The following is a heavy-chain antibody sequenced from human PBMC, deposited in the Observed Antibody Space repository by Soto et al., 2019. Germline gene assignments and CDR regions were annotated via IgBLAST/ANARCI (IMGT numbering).Heavy chain of an antibody. V-gene: IGHV1-69*13. J-gene: IGHJ3*02. CDR2: IIPIFGTA. CDR3: ARSPPGTTSAFDI. Sequence: SVKVSCKASGGTFSSYAISWVRQAPGQGLEWMGGIIPIFGTANYAQKFQGRVAITADESTSTAYMELSSLRSEDTAVYYCARSPPGTTSAFDIWGQGTMVTVSS. CDR1: GGTFSSYA. D-gene: IGHD1-7*01.